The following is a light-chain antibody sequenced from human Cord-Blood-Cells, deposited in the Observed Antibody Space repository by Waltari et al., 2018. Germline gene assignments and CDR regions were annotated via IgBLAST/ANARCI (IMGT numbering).Light chain of an antibody. CDR3: QQRSNWPLT. CDR1: QSVSSY. Sequence: EIVLTQSPATLSLSPGERATLSCRASQSVSSYLAWYQRKPGQAPRLLIYDASNRATGIPARFSGSGSGTYFTLTISSLEPEDFAVYYCQQRSNWPLTFGGGTKVEIK. CDR2: DAS. V-gene: IGKV3-11*01. J-gene: IGKJ4*01.